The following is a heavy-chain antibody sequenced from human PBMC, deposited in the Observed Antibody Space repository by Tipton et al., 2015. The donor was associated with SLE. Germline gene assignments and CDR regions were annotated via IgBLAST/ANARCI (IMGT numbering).Heavy chain of an antibody. CDR3: ATIDPDVDSGVIPGDY. D-gene: IGHD2-15*01. CDR2: IYYSGST. V-gene: IGHV4-61*08. CDR1: GGSISSGGYY. Sequence: TLSLTCTVSGGSISSGGYYWSWIRQHPGKGLEWIGYIYYSGSTKYNPSLKNRVTISVDTSNNQFSLKLSSMTAADTAVYYCATIDPDVDSGVIPGDYWGQGTLVTVSS. J-gene: IGHJ4*02.